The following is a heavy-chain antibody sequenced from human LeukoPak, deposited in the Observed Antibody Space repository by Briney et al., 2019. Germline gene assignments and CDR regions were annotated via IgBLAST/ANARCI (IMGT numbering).Heavy chain of an antibody. Sequence: PSETLSLTCAVYGGSFSGYYWSWIRQPPGKGLEWIGEINHSGSTNYNPSLKSRVIISVDTSKNQFSLKLSSVTAADTAVYYCASAPNSGWYFDLWGRGTLVTVSS. CDR3: ASAPNSGWYFDL. D-gene: IGHD7-27*01. J-gene: IGHJ2*01. V-gene: IGHV4-34*01. CDR2: INHSGST. CDR1: GGSFSGYY.